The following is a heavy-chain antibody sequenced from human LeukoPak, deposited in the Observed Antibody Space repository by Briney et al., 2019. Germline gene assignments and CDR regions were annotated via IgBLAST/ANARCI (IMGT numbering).Heavy chain of an antibody. D-gene: IGHD3-3*01. Sequence: GGTLRLSCAASGFNFSIYGMHWVRQAPGNGLEWATVVAYDQSARVHADSVQGRFVVSRDNSKNTVYPQMNSLRVEDTALYFCVKDQGECPGSRCYLRFLEYWGQGTLVIVSS. V-gene: IGHV3-30*06. J-gene: IGHJ4*02. CDR3: VKDQGECPGSRCYLRFLEY. CDR2: VAYDQSAR. CDR1: GFNFSIYG.